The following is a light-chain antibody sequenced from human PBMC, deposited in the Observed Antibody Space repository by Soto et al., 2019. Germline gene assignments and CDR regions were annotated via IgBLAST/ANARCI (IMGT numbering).Light chain of an antibody. CDR1: QDISDY. V-gene: IGKV1-9*01. CDR3: QQYNSYSPWT. Sequence: DIQLTQSPSFLSASVGDRVTITCRASQDISDYLAWYQQRPGKAPKLLIYAASTLQSGVPSRFSGSGSGTEFTLTISSLQPDDFATYYCQQYNSYSPWTFGQGTKVDI. J-gene: IGKJ1*01. CDR2: AAS.